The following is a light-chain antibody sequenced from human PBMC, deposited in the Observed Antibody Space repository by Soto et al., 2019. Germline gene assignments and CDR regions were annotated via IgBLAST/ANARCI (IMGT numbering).Light chain of an antibody. CDR1: SSDVGAYDY. Sequence: QSVLTQPASVSGSPGQSITISCTGTSSDVGAYDYVSWYQQHPDNAPKLMIYEVSNRPSGGSNRLAGSKSVNTTTLTISGLQAEDEGDYYCSSYTSSSTRVFGTGTKLTVL. CDR2: EVS. CDR3: SSYTSSSTRV. J-gene: IGLJ1*01. V-gene: IGLV2-14*03.